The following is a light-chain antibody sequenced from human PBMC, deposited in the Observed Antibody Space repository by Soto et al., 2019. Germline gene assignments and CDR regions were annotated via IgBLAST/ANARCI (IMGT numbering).Light chain of an antibody. V-gene: IGLV1-47*01. J-gene: IGLJ2*01. Sequence: QSVLTQPPSASGTPGQRVTISCSGSSSNIGSNYVYWYQQLPGTAPKLLIYRNNQRPSGVPDRFSGSKSGTSASLAISGLRSEGEGDYYCAAWDDSLSVVFGGGTKLTVL. CDR1: SSNIGSNY. CDR2: RNN. CDR3: AAWDDSLSVV.